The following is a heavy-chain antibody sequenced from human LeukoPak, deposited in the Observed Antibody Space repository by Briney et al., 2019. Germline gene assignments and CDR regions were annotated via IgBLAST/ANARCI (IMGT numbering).Heavy chain of an antibody. D-gene: IGHD6-13*01. CDR1: GGSISSYY. CDR3: AGGIAAQYEDDY. Sequence: SETLSLTCTVSGGSISSYYWSWIRQPPGKGLEWIGYIYYSGSTNYNPSLKSRVTISVDTSKNQFSLKLSSVTAADTAVYYCAGGIAAQYEDDYWGQGTLVTVSS. CDR2: IYYSGST. J-gene: IGHJ4*02. V-gene: IGHV4-59*01.